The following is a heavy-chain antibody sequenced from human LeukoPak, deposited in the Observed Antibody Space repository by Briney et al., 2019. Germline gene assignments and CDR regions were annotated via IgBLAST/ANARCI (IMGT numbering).Heavy chain of an antibody. CDR1: GYSFTSYW. CDR3: ARIEMATGRAFDY. J-gene: IGHJ4*02. V-gene: IGHV5-51*01. D-gene: IGHD5-24*01. Sequence: GESLKISCKGSGYSFTSYWIGWVRQMPGKGLEWMGIIYPGDYDTRYSPSFQGQVTISADKSISTAYLQWSSLKASDTAMYYCARIEMATGRAFDYWGQGTLVTVSS. CDR2: IYPGDYDT.